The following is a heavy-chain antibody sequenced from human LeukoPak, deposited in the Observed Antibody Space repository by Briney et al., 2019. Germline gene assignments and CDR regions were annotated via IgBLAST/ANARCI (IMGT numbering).Heavy chain of an antibody. V-gene: IGHV3-13*01. CDR1: GFTFSSYE. CDR2: VGVVGDT. CDR3: AREGRGSSADAFDL. J-gene: IGHJ3*01. D-gene: IGHD1-26*01. Sequence: GGSLRLSCAASGFTFSSYEMHWVRHSAGKGLEWVSAVGVVGDTFYTGSVKGRFTISRENAENSFFLQMNSLRAGDTAVYYCAREGRGSSADAFDLWGQGTMATVSS.